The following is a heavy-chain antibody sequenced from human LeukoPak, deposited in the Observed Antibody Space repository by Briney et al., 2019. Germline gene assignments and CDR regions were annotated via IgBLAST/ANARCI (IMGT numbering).Heavy chain of an antibody. CDR1: GFTFSDYY. CDR2: ISGSNYYT. Sequence: GGSLRLSCAASGFTFSDYYMSWICQAPGKGLEWVSYISGSNYYTKYADSVKGRFTISRDNAKNSLYLQMNSLRAEDTAVYYCARSSSSGGGDSFDIWGQGTMVTVSS. D-gene: IGHD2-21*01. J-gene: IGHJ3*02. V-gene: IGHV3-11*06. CDR3: ARSSSSGGGDSFDI.